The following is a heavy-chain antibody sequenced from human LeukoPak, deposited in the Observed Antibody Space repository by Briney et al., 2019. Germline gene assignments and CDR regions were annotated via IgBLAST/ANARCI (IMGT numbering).Heavy chain of an antibody. CDR1: GFTFSSYA. J-gene: IGHJ4*02. CDR3: ARKSSAAAGTHLYDY. V-gene: IGHV3-30*04. Sequence: PGGSLRLSCAASGFTFSSYAMHWVRQAPGKGLEWVAVISYDGSNKNYADSVKGRFTISRDNSKNTLYLQMNSLRAEDTAVYYCARKSSAAAGTHLYDYWGQGTLVTVSS. D-gene: IGHD6-13*01. CDR2: ISYDGSNK.